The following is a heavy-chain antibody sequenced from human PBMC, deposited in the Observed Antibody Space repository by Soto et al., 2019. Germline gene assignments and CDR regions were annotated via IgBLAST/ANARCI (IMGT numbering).Heavy chain of an antibody. CDR2: IYYSGST. J-gene: IGHJ5*02. CDR3: AISSGYADWFDP. CDR1: GGSISSGGYY. Sequence: QVQLQESGPGLVKPSQTLSLTCTVSGGSISSGGYYWSWIRQHPGKGLEWIGYIYYSGSTYYNPSLKGRVPXXVXSSKNQFSLKLRSVTAADTAVYYCAISSGYADWFDPWGQGTLVTVSS. V-gene: IGHV4-31*03. D-gene: IGHD3-22*01.